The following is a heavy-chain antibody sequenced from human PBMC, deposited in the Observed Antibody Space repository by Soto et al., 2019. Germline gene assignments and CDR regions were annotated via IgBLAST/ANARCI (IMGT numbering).Heavy chain of an antibody. Sequence: SETLSLTCTVSGGSISSRGYYWGWIRQPPGKGMEGIGPIYYSGSTYYNTYLKRKDTISVDTSRNQFSLKLSSVTAADTAVYYCARHGGTMVRGDPPENWFDPWGQG. J-gene: IGHJ5*02. CDR2: IYYSGST. CDR3: ARHGGTMVRGDPPENWFDP. V-gene: IGHV4-39*01. D-gene: IGHD3-10*01. CDR1: GGSISSRGYY.